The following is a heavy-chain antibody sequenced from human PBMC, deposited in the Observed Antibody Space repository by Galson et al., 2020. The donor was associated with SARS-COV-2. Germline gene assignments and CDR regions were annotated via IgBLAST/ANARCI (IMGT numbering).Heavy chain of an antibody. CDR2: IWYDGSNK. CDR3: ATVAATGAENVPH. Sequence: TGGSLRLSCAASGITFNNYGMHWVRQTPGKGLEWVAVIWYDGSNKYYADSVKGRFSVSRDNSKNTLYLQMNTLKVEDTAIYYCATVAATGAENVPHWGQGTLVTVSS. V-gene: IGHV3-33*01. CDR1: GITFNNYG. D-gene: IGHD6-13*01. J-gene: IGHJ1*01.